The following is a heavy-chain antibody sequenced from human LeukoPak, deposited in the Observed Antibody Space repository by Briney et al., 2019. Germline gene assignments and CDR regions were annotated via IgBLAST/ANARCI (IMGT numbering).Heavy chain of an antibody. CDR2: IIPIFGTG. CDR1: GGTFSSYA. Sequence: SVKVSCKASGGTFSSYAISWVRQAPGQGFEWMGWIIPIFGTGNYAQKFQGRVTITADEPTSTAYMELSSLRSEDTAVYYCARYAVPAAPYYYYYYMDVWGKGTTVTVSS. CDR3: ARYAVPAAPYYYYYYMDV. V-gene: IGHV1-69*13. D-gene: IGHD2-2*01. J-gene: IGHJ6*03.